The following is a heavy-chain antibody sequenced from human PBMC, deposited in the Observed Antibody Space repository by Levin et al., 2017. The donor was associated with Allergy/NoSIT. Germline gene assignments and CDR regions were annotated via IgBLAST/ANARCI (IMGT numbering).Heavy chain of an antibody. V-gene: IGHV4-39*01. CDR2: IYYSGST. Sequence: SPTLSLPCPVSCGSLRSSSYYWGWIRQPPGKGLEWIGSIYYSGSTYYNPSLKSRVTISVDTSKNQFSLKLSSVTAADTAVYYCASTQQWLDVSYDYWGQGTLVTVSS. CDR3: ASTQQWLDVSYDY. D-gene: IGHD6-19*01. J-gene: IGHJ4*02. CDR1: CGSLRSSSYY.